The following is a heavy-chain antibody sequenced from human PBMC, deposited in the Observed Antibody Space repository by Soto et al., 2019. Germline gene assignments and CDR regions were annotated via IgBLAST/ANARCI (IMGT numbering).Heavy chain of an antibody. CDR3: AGPHYYDSSGYRITDLDY. Sequence: GASVKVSCKASGYTFTSYAMHWVRQAPGQRLERMGWINAGNGNTKYAQKLQGRVTMTTDTSTSTAYMELRSLRSDDTAVYYCAGPHYYDSSGYRITDLDYWGQGTLVTVSS. D-gene: IGHD3-22*01. V-gene: IGHV1-3*01. CDR2: INAGNGNT. CDR1: GYTFTSYA. J-gene: IGHJ4*02.